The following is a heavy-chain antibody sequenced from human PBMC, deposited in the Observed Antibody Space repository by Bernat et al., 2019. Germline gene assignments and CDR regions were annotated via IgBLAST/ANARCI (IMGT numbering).Heavy chain of an antibody. J-gene: IGHJ3*02. D-gene: IGHD2-15*01. CDR2: FIPIFGIA. V-gene: IGHV1-69*17. Sequence: QVQLVQSGAEVKKPGSSVKVSCKASGGTFSSYAISWVRQAPGQGLEWMGGFIPIFGIANYAQKFQGRVTITADKSTSTAYMELSSLRSEDTAVYYCARTAAYCSDGGCHEGRSLVAFDIWGQGTMVTVSS. CDR1: GGTFSSYA. CDR3: ARTAAYCSDGGCHEGRSLVAFDI.